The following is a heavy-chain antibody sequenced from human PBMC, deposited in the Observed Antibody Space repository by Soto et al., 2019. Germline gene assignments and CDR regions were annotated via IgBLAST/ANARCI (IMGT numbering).Heavy chain of an antibody. D-gene: IGHD5-12*01. CDR3: AKSVEWLRWGAFDI. V-gene: IGHV3-9*01. CDR1: GFTFDDYA. Sequence: EVQLVESGGGLVQPGRSQRLSCAASGFTFDDYAMHWVRQAPGKGLEWVSGISWNSGSIGYADSVKGRFTISRDNAKNSLYLQMNSLRAEDTALYYCAKSVEWLRWGAFDIWGQGTMVTVSS. CDR2: ISWNSGSI. J-gene: IGHJ3*02.